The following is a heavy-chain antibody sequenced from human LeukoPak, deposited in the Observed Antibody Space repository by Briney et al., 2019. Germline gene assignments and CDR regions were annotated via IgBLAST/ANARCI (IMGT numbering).Heavy chain of an antibody. CDR1: GYSFTNYW. CDR2: VHPGDSDT. CDR3: ARQGSTWYSSDY. D-gene: IGHD6-13*01. Sequence: GESLKISCKGSGYSFTNYWIGWVLQMPGKGLEWMGIVHPGDSDTRYSPSFQGQVTISADRSISTAYLQWSSLKASDTAMYYCARQGSTWYSSDYWGQGALVTVSS. V-gene: IGHV5-51*01. J-gene: IGHJ4*02.